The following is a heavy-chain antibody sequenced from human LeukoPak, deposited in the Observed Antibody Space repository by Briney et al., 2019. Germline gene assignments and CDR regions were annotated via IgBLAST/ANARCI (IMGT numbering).Heavy chain of an antibody. CDR2: IYYSGST. D-gene: IGHD1-1*01. CDR1: GGSINSYY. V-gene: IGHV4-59*08. J-gene: IGHJ5*02. Sequence: PSETLSLTCTVSGGSINSYYWSWIRQPPGKGLEWIGYIYYSGSTNHNPSLKSRVTISVDTSKNQFSLKLSSVTAADTAVYYCARTRGERLAPGAPRNNWFDPWGQGTLVTVSS. CDR3: ARTRGERLAPGAPRNNWFDP.